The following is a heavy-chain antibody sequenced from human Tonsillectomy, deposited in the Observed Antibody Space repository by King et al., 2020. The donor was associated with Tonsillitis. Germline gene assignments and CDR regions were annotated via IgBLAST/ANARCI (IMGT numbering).Heavy chain of an antibody. Sequence: VQLVESGGGVVQPGRALRLSCAASGFTFSKFGMHWVRQAPGKGLEWVAVISYDGRNKYYSDSVKGRFTISRDNSKNTLCLQMNSLIPEDTAVYYCAKGLSDILGYCSSTTCLAGDWGQGTLVTVSS. J-gene: IGHJ4*02. CDR3: AKGLSDILGYCSSTTCLAGD. D-gene: IGHD2-2*01. CDR2: ISYDGRNK. CDR1: GFTFSKFG. V-gene: IGHV3-30*18.